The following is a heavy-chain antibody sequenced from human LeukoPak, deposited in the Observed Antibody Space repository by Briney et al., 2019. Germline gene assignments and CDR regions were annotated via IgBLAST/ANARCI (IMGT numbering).Heavy chain of an antibody. V-gene: IGHV3-23*01. CDR1: GFTFSSYA. D-gene: IGHD3-16*02. CDR2: ISDSGDTT. Sequence: QPGGSLRLSCTASGFTFSSYAISWVRQAPGKGLEWVSGISDSGDTTYYADSVKGRITIFTDTSNNTPYPQMNSLRAEHTAVYYCAKEDKYGTYRYNLFDYWGQGTLVTVSS. CDR3: AKEDKYGTYRYNLFDY. J-gene: IGHJ4*02.